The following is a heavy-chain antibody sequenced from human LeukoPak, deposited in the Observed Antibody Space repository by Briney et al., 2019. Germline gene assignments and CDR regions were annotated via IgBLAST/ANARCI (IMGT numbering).Heavy chain of an antibody. CDR3: ARGYCSSTSCWGFDY. D-gene: IGHD2-2*01. J-gene: IGHJ4*02. Sequence: GGSLRLSCAASGFTFSSYSMNWVRQAPGKGLEWVSSISSSSSYIYYADSVKGRFTISRDNAKNSLYLQMNSLGAEDTAVYYCARGYCSSTSCWGFDYWGQGTLVTVSS. CDR2: ISSSSSYI. CDR1: GFTFSSYS. V-gene: IGHV3-21*01.